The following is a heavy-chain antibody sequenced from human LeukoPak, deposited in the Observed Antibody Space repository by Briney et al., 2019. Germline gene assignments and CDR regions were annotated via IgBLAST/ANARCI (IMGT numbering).Heavy chain of an antibody. CDR1: GFTFSSYA. J-gene: IGHJ6*02. Sequence: GGSLRLSCAASGFTFSSYARSWVRQAPGKGLEWVSAISGSGGSTYYADSVKGRFTISRDNSKNTLYLQMNSLRAEDTAVYYCAKETDQYYYYGMDVWGQGTTVTVSS. CDR3: AKETDQYYYYGMDV. CDR2: ISGSGGST. V-gene: IGHV3-23*01.